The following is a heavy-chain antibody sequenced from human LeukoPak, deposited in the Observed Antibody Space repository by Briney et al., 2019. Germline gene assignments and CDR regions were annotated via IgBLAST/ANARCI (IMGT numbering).Heavy chain of an antibody. CDR2: IWDDGNNK. CDR1: GFSFKDAW. J-gene: IGHJ6*02. D-gene: IGHD1/OR15-1a*01. CDR3: ARGTGGYYYGLDV. V-gene: IGHV3-33*08. Sequence: PGGSLRLSCAASGFSFKDAWMSWVRQAPGKGLEWVAVIWDDGNNKYYADSVKGRFTISRDNSKNTPSLQMNSLRAEDTAVYYCARGTGGYYYGLDVWGQGTTVTVSS.